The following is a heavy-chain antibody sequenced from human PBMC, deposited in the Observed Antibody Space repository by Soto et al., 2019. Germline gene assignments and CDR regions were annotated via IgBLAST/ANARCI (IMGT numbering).Heavy chain of an antibody. Sequence: TSETLSLTCTVSGGSISSGGYYWSWIRQHPGKGLEWIGYIYYSGSTYYNPSLKSRVTISVDTSKNQFSLKLSSVTAADTAVYYCAREVIYGDYDSSDYYYYMDVWGKGTTVTVSS. CDR2: IYYSGST. D-gene: IGHD4-17*01. CDR3: AREVIYGDYDSSDYYYYMDV. V-gene: IGHV4-31*03. J-gene: IGHJ6*03. CDR1: GGSISSGGYY.